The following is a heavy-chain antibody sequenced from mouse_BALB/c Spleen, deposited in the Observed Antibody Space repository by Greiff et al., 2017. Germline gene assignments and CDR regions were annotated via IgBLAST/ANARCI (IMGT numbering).Heavy chain of an antibody. CDR1: GFSLTSYG. CDR2: IWAGGST. V-gene: IGHV2-9*02. Sequence: QVQLKESGPGLVAPSQSLSITCTVSGFSLTSYGVHWVRQPPGKGLEWLGVIWAGGSTNYNSALMSRLSISKDNSKSQVFLKMNSLQTDDTAMYYCARDNYGNYGGDWFAYWGQGTLVTVSA. D-gene: IGHD2-1*01. CDR3: ARDNYGNYGGDWFAY. J-gene: IGHJ3*01.